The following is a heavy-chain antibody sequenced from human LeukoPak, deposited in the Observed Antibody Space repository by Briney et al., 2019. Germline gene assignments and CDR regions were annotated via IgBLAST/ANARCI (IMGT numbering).Heavy chain of an antibody. CDR2: IYYSGST. CDR3: ARFSISGIAVAPAAIDY. Sequence: PSETLSLTCTVSGGSSSSSSYYWGWIRQPPGTGLEWIGSIYYSGSTYYNPSLKSRVTISVDTSKNQFSLKLNSVTAADTAVYYCARFSISGIAVAPAAIDYWGQGTLVTVSS. V-gene: IGHV4-39*01. D-gene: IGHD2-2*01. CDR1: GGSSSSSSYY. J-gene: IGHJ4*02.